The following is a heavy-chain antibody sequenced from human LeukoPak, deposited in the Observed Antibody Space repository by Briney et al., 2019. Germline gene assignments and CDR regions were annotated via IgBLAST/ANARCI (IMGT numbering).Heavy chain of an antibody. CDR3: ARGLSSVTANTFDY. Sequence: SETLSLTCAVYGGSFSGYYWSWIRQPPGKGLKWIGEINHSGSTNYNPSLKSRVTISVDTSKDQFSLKLSSVTAADTAVYYCARGLSSVTANTFDYWGQGTLVTVSS. D-gene: IGHD2-21*02. J-gene: IGHJ4*02. CDR2: INHSGST. CDR1: GGSFSGYY. V-gene: IGHV4-34*01.